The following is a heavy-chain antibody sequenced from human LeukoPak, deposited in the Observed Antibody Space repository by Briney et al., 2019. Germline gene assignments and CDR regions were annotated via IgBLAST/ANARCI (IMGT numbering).Heavy chain of an antibody. CDR2: ISHDGRNL. D-gene: IGHD5-18*01. Sequence: GRSRRLSCAASGFTFSTNTMHWVRQAPGKGLEWVAVISHDGRNLNYADSVKGRFTISRDNPKNTLYLQMNSLRPEDTAVYYCARHNGYSSSPFDYWGQGTLVTVSS. CDR3: ARHNGYSSSPFDY. V-gene: IGHV3-30*01. J-gene: IGHJ4*02. CDR1: GFTFSTNT.